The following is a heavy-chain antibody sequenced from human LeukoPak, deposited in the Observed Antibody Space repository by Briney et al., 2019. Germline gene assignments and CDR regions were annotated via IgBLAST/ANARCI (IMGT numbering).Heavy chain of an antibody. CDR3: AREGFWLDP. V-gene: IGHV4-61*02. Sequence: PSETLSLTCTVSGGSISSGSYYWSWIRQPAGKGLEWIGRIYTSGSTNYNPSLKSRVTISVDTSKNQFSLKLSSVTAADTAVYYCAREGFWLDPWGQGTLVTVSS. CDR2: IYTSGST. CDR1: GGSISSGSYY. J-gene: IGHJ5*02.